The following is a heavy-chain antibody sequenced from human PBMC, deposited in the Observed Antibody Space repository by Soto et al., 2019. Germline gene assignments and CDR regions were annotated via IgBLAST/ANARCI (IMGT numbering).Heavy chain of an antibody. CDR1: GVTFSNAW. J-gene: IGHJ3*02. D-gene: IGHD3-16*02. Sequence: GGSLRLSCAASGVTFSNAWMNWVRQAPGKGLEWVGRIKSKTDGGTTDYAAPVKGRFTISRDDSKNTLYLQMNSLKTEDTAVYYCTTEVVNFGGVIPSAAFDIWGQGTMVTVSS. V-gene: IGHV3-15*07. CDR2: IKSKTDGGTT. CDR3: TTEVVNFGGVIPSAAFDI.